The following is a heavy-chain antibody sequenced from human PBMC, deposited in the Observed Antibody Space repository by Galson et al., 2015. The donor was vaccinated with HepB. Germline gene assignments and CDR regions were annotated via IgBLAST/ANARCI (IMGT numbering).Heavy chain of an antibody. D-gene: IGHD3-9*01. CDR2: MNPNSGNT. CDR1: GYTFTSYD. Sequence: SCKASGYTFTSYDINWVRQATGQGLEWMGWMNPNSGNTGYAQKFQGRVTMTRNTSISTAYMELSSLRSEDTAVYYCAMGTSPYYDILTGYPNWGQGTLVTVSS. J-gene: IGHJ4*02. V-gene: IGHV1-8*01. CDR3: AMGTSPYYDILTGYPN.